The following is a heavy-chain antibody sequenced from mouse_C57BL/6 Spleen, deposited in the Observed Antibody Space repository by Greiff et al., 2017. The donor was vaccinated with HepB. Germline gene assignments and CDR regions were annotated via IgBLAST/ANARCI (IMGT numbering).Heavy chain of an antibody. CDR3: ARSGGNWYFDV. CDR1: GYTFTSYW. V-gene: IGHV1-50*01. CDR2: IDPSDSYT. Sequence: QVQLQQPGAELVKPGASVKLSCKASGYTFTSYWMQWVKQRPGQGLEWIGEIDPSDSYTNYNQKFKGKATLTVDTSSSTAYMQLSSLTSEDSAIYYCARSGGNWYFDVWGTGTTVTVSS. J-gene: IGHJ1*03. D-gene: IGHD3-1*01.